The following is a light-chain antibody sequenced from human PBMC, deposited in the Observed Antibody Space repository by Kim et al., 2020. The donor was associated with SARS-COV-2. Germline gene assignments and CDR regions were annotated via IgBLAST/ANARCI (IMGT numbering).Light chain of an antibody. CDR3: SAWDSSLSAWV. Sequence: QAGLTQPPSVSKGLTQTATLTCTGNNNNVGYQGAAWLQQHQGHPPKLLSYRNNNRPSGISERLSASRSGNTASLTITGLQPEDEADYYCSAWDSSLSAWVFGGGTQLTVL. CDR1: NNNVGYQG. V-gene: IGLV10-54*01. J-gene: IGLJ3*02. CDR2: RNN.